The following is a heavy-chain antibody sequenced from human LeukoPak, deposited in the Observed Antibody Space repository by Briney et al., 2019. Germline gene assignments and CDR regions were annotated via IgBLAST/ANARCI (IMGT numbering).Heavy chain of an antibody. CDR2: IYTSGST. V-gene: IGHV4-61*02. Sequence: SETLSLTCTVSGGSINSGSYYWRWLRQLAGKGLEWIGRIYTSGSTNYNPSLKSRVTISIDTSKNQFSLKLSSVTAADTAVYYCARAGIVGTISDAFDMWGQGTMVTVSS. D-gene: IGHD1-26*01. J-gene: IGHJ3*02. CDR1: GGSINSGSYY. CDR3: ARAGIVGTISDAFDM.